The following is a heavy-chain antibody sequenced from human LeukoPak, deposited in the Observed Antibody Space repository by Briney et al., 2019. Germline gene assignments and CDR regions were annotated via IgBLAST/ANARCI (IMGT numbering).Heavy chain of an antibody. CDR3: ARRYYYDSSGYALDY. Sequence: SETLSLTCTVSGGSISSYYWSWIRQPPGKGLEWIGYIYYSGSTNYNPSLKSRVTISVDTSKNQFSLKLSSVTAADTAVYYCARRYYYDSSGYALDYWGQGTLVTVSS. V-gene: IGHV4-59*08. CDR1: GGSISSYY. J-gene: IGHJ4*02. CDR2: IYYSGST. D-gene: IGHD3-22*01.